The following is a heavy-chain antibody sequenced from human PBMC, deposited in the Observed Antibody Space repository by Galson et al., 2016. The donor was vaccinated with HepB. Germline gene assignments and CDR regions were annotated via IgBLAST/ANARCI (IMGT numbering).Heavy chain of an antibody. D-gene: IGHD3-10*01. CDR3: AGRMYLWSSYYYYSMDV. CDR1: GFTFKNYA. CDR2: ISGSGDST. Sequence: SLRLSCAASGFTFKNYAMTWVRQAPGKGLEWVSTISGSGDSTYYPDSVKGRFTISRDNSKNTLYLQMNTLRAEDTALYFCAGRMYLWSSYYYYSMDVWGQGTTVTVSS. V-gene: IGHV3-23*01. J-gene: IGHJ6*02.